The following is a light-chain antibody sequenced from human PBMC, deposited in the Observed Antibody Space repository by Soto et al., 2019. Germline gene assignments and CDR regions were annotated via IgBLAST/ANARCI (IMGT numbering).Light chain of an antibody. CDR2: SNN. V-gene: IGLV1-44*01. J-gene: IGLJ3*02. CDR3: AAWDDSRNGPL. CDR1: SSNIGSNT. Sequence: QSVLTQPPSASGTPGQRVTISCSGSSSNIGSNTVNWYQQLPGTAPTLLIYSNNQRPSGVPDRFSGPKSGTSASLAVNGLQSGDEADYYCAAWDDSRNGPLFGGGTKLTVL.